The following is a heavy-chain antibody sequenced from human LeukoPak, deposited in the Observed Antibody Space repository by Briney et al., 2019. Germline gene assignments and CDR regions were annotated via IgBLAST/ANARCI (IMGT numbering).Heavy chain of an antibody. CDR1: GFTFSISG. J-gene: IGHJ4*02. CDR2: ISGSGGST. D-gene: IGHD2-15*01. CDR3: AKDHPLVLLYLDY. Sequence: GGSLRLSCAASGFTFSISGMYWVRQAPGKGLEWVSAISGSGGSTYYADSVKGRFTISRDNSKNTLYLQMNSLRAEDTAVYYCAKDHPLVLLYLDYWGQGTLVTVSS. V-gene: IGHV3-23*01.